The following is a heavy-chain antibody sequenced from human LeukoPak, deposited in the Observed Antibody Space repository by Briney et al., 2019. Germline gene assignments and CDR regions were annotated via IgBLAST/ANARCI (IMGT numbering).Heavy chain of an antibody. CDR1: GFTFSNAW. D-gene: IGHD3-22*01. V-gene: IGHV3-15*01. J-gene: IGHJ4*02. Sequence: GGSLRLSCVASGFTFSNAWMSWVRQAPGKGLEWVGRIKSNTYGGTTDYAAPVKGRFTISRDDSKNTLYLEMNSLKTEDTAVYYCTTVGLSGYYDSRGYYYFDYWGQGTLVTVSS. CDR2: IKSNTYGGTT. CDR3: TTVGLSGYYDSRGYYYFDY.